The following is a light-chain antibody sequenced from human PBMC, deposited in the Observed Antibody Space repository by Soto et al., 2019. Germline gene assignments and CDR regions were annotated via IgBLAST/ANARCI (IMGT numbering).Light chain of an antibody. Sequence: QSVLTQPPSASGTPGQRVTISCSGGNSNIGSNVVNWYQQLPETAPKLLIYKNDRRPSGVPDRFSGSKSGTSASLAISGLQSEDEADYHCATWDDSLSGPVFGGGTKLTVL. CDR2: KND. V-gene: IGLV1-44*01. J-gene: IGLJ3*02. CDR1: NSNIGSNV. CDR3: ATWDDSLSGPV.